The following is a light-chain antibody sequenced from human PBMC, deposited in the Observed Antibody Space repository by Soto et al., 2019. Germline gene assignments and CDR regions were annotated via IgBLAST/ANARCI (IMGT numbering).Light chain of an antibody. CDR3: QQTSATPLQVGNSFSHT. V-gene: IGKV1-39*01. J-gene: IGKJ2*01. CDR1: QGISTS. CDR2: GXX. Sequence: DIQMTQSPSSLSASVGDRVTITCRASQGISTSLSWYQQRPGKPPYXLIYGXXTXQSGVPSRFSGSGSGTDFTRTINSLQPEDFATYYCQQTSATPLQVGNSFSHTFGQGTKVDIK.